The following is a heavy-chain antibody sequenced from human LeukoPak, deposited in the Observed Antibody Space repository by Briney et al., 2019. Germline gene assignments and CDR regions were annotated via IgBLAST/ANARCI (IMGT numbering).Heavy chain of an antibody. CDR1: GFTFSSYE. J-gene: IGHJ4*02. CDR2: ISSSGSTI. Sequence: GGSLRLSCAASGFTFSSYEMNWVRQAPGKGLEWVSYISSSGSTIYYADSVKGRFTISRDNSKNTLYLQMNSLRAEDTAVYYCAKGAIPRETYYDILTGYYQEIDYWGQGTLVTVSS. CDR3: AKGAIPRETYYDILTGYYQEIDY. V-gene: IGHV3-48*03. D-gene: IGHD3-9*01.